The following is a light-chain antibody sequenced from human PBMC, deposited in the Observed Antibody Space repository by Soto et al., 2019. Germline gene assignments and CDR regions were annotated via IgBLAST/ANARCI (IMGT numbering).Light chain of an antibody. V-gene: IGKV1-5*03. J-gene: IGKJ1*01. Sequence: DIQMTQSPSTLSASVGDRVTITCRASQSMEKWLAWYQQKPGKAPKLLIYKTSILQSGVPSRFSGSGSGTEFTLTISSLQPDDVGSYFCQQYRRFSWTFGQGTKVEMK. CDR1: QSMEKW. CDR3: QQYRRFSWT. CDR2: KTS.